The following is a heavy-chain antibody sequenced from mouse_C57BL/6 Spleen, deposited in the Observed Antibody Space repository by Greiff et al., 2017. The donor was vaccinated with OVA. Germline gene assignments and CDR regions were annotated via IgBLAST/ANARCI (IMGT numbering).Heavy chain of an antibody. J-gene: IGHJ3*01. CDR1: GYTFTSYW. Sequence: VQLQQPGAELVRPGTSVKLSCKASGYTFTSYWMHWVKQRPGQGLEWIGVIDPSDSYTNYTQKFKGKATLTVDTSSSTAYMQLSSLTSEDSAVYYGASRRDSAWFAYGGQGTLVTVSA. CDR2: IDPSDSYT. CDR3: ASRRDSAWFAY. V-gene: IGHV1-59*01.